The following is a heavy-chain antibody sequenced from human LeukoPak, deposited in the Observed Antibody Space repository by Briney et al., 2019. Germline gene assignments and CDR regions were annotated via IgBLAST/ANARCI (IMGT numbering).Heavy chain of an antibody. D-gene: IGHD6-19*01. CDR1: GFTFSTYA. J-gene: IGHJ4*02. V-gene: IGHV3-30*18. Sequence: GRSLRLSCAASGFTFSTYAVHWVRQAPGKWLEWVAVISYDGSNKYYADSVKGRFTISRDNSKNTLYLQMNGLRAEDTAVYYCAKPRIPVAGTDLDFWGQGTLVTVSS. CDR2: ISYDGSNK. CDR3: AKPRIPVAGTDLDF.